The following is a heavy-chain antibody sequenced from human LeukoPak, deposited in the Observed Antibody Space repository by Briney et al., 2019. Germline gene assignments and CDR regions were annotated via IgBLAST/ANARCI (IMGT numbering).Heavy chain of an antibody. V-gene: IGHV4-59*01. Sequence: SETLSLTCTVSGVSITTYYWTWIRQPPGKGLEWIGYINYSGSTNYNPSLKSRVTISVDTSKNQFSLKLSSVTAADTAVYYCARAQLNLLVDFGMDVWGQGTTVTVSS. CDR2: INYSGST. CDR1: GVSITTYY. D-gene: IGHD1-1*01. J-gene: IGHJ6*02. CDR3: ARAQLNLLVDFGMDV.